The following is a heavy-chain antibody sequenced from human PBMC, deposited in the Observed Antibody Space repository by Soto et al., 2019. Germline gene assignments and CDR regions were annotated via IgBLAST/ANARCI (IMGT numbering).Heavy chain of an antibody. CDR3: ARDHLTGDHPLYFDY. CDR1: GFTFSSYA. CDR2: ISYDGSNK. Sequence: GGSLRLSCAASGFTFSSYAMHWVRQAPGKGREWVAVISYDGSNKYYADSVKGRFTISRDNSKNTLYLQMNSLRAEDTAVYYCARDHLTGDHPLYFDYWGQGTLVTVSS. J-gene: IGHJ4*02. D-gene: IGHD7-27*01. V-gene: IGHV3-30-3*01.